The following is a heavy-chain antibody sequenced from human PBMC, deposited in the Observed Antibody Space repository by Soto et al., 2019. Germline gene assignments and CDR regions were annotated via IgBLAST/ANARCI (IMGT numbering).Heavy chain of an antibody. D-gene: IGHD3-10*02. CDR2: ITPYNGNT. J-gene: IGHJ5*01. CDR1: GYPFTNYD. V-gene: IGHV1-18*04. CDR3: ARVVPGAVPWFDS. Sequence: ASVKVSFKTSGYPFTNYDFTWVRQAPGRGLEWMGWITPYNGNTHYAPHLQGRITLATDTSTNTAYLDLTNLTSDDTAMYYCARVVPGAVPWFDSWGLGTPVTVSS.